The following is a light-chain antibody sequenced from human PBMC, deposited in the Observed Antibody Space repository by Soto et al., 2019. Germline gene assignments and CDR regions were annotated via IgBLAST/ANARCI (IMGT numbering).Light chain of an antibody. Sequence: EIVLTQSPATLSSFPGDRVTLSCRASQAVNTRFAWYQHRPGQAPRLLIYLASNRAAGVPARFSGSGSGTDFTLTISDVEPEDFAVYYCHQRQSWPRTFGQGTKVDI. CDR1: QAVNTR. J-gene: IGKJ1*01. CDR2: LAS. CDR3: HQRQSWPRT. V-gene: IGKV3-11*01.